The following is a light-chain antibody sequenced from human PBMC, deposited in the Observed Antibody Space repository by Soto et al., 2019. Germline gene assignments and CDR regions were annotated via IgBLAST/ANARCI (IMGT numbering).Light chain of an antibody. V-gene: IGLV3-21*02. J-gene: IGLJ2*01. CDR2: DDG. CDR1: NIAIKS. Sequence: SSELTQAPSVSVAPGQTARITCGGNNIAIKSVHWYQQKPGQAPVLVVYDDGDRPSGIPERCSGSNSGNTATLTITRVEAGDEADYHCQVWDSSSDHRVVFGGGTQLTVL. CDR3: QVWDSSSDHRVV.